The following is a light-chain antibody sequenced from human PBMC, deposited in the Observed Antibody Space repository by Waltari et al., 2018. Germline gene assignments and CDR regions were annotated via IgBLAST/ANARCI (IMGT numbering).Light chain of an antibody. J-gene: IGKJ4*01. CDR2: DAS. V-gene: IGKV3-11*01. Sequence: EIVLTQSPATLSLSPGERATLSCMASQSITNFLAWYQHKPGQAPRPLIYDASKRATGIPARFSGSGSGTDFTLTISSLEPEDFAVYFCQQRGDWPLTFGGGTKVEI. CDR3: QQRGDWPLT. CDR1: QSITNF.